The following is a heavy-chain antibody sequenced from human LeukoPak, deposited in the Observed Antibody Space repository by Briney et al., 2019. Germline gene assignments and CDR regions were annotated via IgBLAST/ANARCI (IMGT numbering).Heavy chain of an antibody. V-gene: IGHV3-9*01. J-gene: IGHJ5*02. CDR1: GFTFDDYA. Sequence: PGGSLRLSCAASGFTFDDYAMRWVRHAPGKGLEWVSGISWNSGSIGYADSVKGRFTISRDNAKNSLYLQMNSLRAEDTALYYCARARPWRQLPHNWFDPWGQGTLVTVSS. CDR3: ARARPWRQLPHNWFDP. D-gene: IGHD2-15*01. CDR2: ISWNSGSI.